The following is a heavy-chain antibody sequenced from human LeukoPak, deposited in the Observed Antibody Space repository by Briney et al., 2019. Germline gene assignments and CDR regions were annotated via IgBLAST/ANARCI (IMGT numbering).Heavy chain of an antibody. CDR3: ARHMLGAYNWFDP. D-gene: IGHD3-10*02. J-gene: IGHJ5*02. CDR1: GGSFSDYW. Sequence: KPSETLSLTCAVYGGSFSDYWWTWIRQSPGKGLEWIGEVNHSGRTNYNPSLKSRVTISVDTSKNQFSLKVSSVTAADTAVYYCARHMLGAYNWFDPWGQGTLVTVSS. V-gene: IGHV4-34*01. CDR2: VNHSGRT.